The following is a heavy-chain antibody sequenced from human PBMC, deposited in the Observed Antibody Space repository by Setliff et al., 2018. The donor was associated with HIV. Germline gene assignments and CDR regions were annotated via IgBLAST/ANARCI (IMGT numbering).Heavy chain of an antibody. J-gene: IGHJ3*02. CDR2: IYISGTT. CDR1: GGSISTSY. V-gene: IGHV4-4*09. Sequence: PSETLSLTCTVSGGSISTSYWNWIRQPPGKGLEWIAYIYISGTTNYNPSLKSRVTISLDTSRNQFSLKLGSVTAADTAMYYCAREHCSGGSCNGFDIWGQGTMVPSPQ. D-gene: IGHD2-15*01. CDR3: AREHCSGGSCNGFDI.